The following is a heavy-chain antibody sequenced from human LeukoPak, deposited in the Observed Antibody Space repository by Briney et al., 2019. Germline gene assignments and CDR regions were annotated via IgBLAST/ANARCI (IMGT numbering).Heavy chain of an antibody. D-gene: IGHD3/OR15-3a*01. V-gene: IGHV3-23*01. J-gene: IGHJ3*02. Sequence: GGSLRLSCAASGFTFSSYAMNWVRQAPGKGLEWVSVISGSGGSTYYADSVKGRFTISRDNSKNTLYLQMNGLRAEDTAVYYGAKRSAWGYDFDDAFDIWGQGTMVTVSS. CDR1: GFTFSSYA. CDR2: ISGSGGST. CDR3: AKRSAWGYDFDDAFDI.